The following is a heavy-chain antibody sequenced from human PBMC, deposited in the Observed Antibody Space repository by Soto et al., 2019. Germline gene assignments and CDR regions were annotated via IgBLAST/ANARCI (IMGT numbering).Heavy chain of an antibody. Sequence: QVQLQESGPGLVKPSETLSLTCTVAGGSISSYYWTWIRQHPEKGLEWIGYIHYRGTTNYNPSLKSRVTMSVDTSKNPFSLKLNSMNAADTAAYYCARIAAAGTDAFDIWGQGTRVTVSA. J-gene: IGHJ3*02. CDR3: ARIAAAGTDAFDI. CDR2: IHYRGTT. CDR1: GGSISSYY. V-gene: IGHV4-59*08. D-gene: IGHD6-13*01.